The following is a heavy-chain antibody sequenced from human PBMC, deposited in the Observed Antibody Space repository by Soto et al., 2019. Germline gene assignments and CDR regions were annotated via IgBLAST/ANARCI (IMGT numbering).Heavy chain of an antibody. Sequence: EVQLVESGGGLVKPGGSLRLSCAASGFTFSSYSMNWVRQAPGKGLEWVSSISSSSSYIYYADSVKGRFTISRDNAKNSRYLQMNSLRAEDTAVYYCARGRGGLRLGGDPDYWGQGTLVTVSS. CDR3: ARGRGGLRLGGDPDY. J-gene: IGHJ4*02. CDR2: ISSSSSYI. V-gene: IGHV3-21*01. D-gene: IGHD3-16*01. CDR1: GFTFSSYS.